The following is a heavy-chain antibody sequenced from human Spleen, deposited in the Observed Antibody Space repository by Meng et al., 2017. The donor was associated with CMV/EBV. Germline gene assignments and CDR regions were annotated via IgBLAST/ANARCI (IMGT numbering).Heavy chain of an antibody. CDR1: GYIFDSYW. D-gene: IGHD4-23*01. CDR2: IYPGDSDA. V-gene: IGHV5-51*01. CDR3: ARAFRGKEFDS. Sequence: SCKGSGYIFDSYWIGWVRQIPGKGLEWMGFIYPGDSDARYSPSFEGQVIISADKSISTTFLQWTSLKASDSAMYFCARAFRGKEFDSWGQGTLVTVSS. J-gene: IGHJ4*02.